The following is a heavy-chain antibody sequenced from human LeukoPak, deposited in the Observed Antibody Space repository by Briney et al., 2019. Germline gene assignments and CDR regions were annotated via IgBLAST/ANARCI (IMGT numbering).Heavy chain of an antibody. Sequence: SETLSLTCTVSGGSISSYYWSWIRQPPGKGLEWIGYIYYSGSTNYNPSLKSRVTISVDTSKNQFSLKLRSVTAADTAVYYCARHPYGGSPPDYWGQGTLVTVSS. CDR1: GGSISSYY. CDR2: IYYSGST. V-gene: IGHV4-59*08. J-gene: IGHJ4*02. D-gene: IGHD4-23*01. CDR3: ARHPYGGSPPDY.